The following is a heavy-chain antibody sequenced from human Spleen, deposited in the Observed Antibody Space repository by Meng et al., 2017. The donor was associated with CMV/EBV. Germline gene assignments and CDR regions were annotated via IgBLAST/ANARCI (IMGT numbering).Heavy chain of an antibody. Sequence: GGSLRLSCAASGFAFSSYDMHWVRQTTGNGLEWVSTVDTAGDTYYAGSVTGRFTISRENAKNSMFLQMNSLRAGDTAVYYCARGGSWGWVIWGQGTMVTVSS. V-gene: IGHV3-13*04. J-gene: IGHJ3*02. D-gene: IGHD6-13*01. CDR1: GFAFSSYD. CDR2: VDTAGDT. CDR3: ARGGSWGWVI.